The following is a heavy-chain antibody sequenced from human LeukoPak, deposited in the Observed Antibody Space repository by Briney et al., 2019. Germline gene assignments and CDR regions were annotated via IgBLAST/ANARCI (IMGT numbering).Heavy chain of an antibody. CDR1: GGSFSGYY. J-gene: IGHJ4*02. D-gene: IGHD2-8*02. CDR2: INHSGST. CDR3: ARLCPPRRAGGYDY. V-gene: IGHV4-34*01. Sequence: PSETLSLTCAVYGGSFSGYYWSWIRQPPGKGLEWIGEINHSGSTNYNPSLKSRVTISVDTSKNQFSLKLSSVTAADTAVYYCARLCPPRRAGGYDYWGQGTLVTVSS.